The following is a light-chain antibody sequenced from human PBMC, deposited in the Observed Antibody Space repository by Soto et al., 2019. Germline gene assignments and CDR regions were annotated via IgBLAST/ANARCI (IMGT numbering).Light chain of an antibody. CDR1: QGISSA. J-gene: IGKJ3*01. Sequence: AIQLTQSPSSLSASVGDRVTITCRASQGISSALAWYQQKPVKAPKLLIYDASSLESGVPSRFSGSGSGTDFTLTISSLQPEDFATYYCQQFNSYPQTFGPGTKVDIK. CDR3: QQFNSYPQT. V-gene: IGKV1-13*02. CDR2: DAS.